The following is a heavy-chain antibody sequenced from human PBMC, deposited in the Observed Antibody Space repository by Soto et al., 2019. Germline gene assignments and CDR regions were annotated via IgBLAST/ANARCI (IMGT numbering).Heavy chain of an antibody. D-gene: IGHD6-13*01. V-gene: IGHV3-21*01. CDR2: ISSSSSYI. CDR1: GFTFSSYS. CDR3: AIQDSSPGGMDV. J-gene: IGHJ6*02. Sequence: GGSLRLSCAASGFTFSSYSMNWVRQAPGKGLEWVSSISSSSSYIYYADSVKGRFTISRDNAKNSLYLQMNSLRAEDTAVYYCAIQDSSPGGMDVWGQGTTVTVS.